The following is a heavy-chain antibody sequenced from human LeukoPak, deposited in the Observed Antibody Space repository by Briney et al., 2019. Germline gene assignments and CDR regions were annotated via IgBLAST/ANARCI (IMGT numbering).Heavy chain of an antibody. Sequence: ASVKVSCKASGYTLSSFGLSWVRQAPGQGLEWMGWITYYQGNTNAAERFRGRLTMTSDTSTNTAYMELRGLTSDDTATYYCAKQLCSSSGCHGVLPGAEDYWGQGTLVTVSS. V-gene: IGHV1-18*01. D-gene: IGHD2-8*01. CDR2: ITYYQGNT. CDR3: AKQLCSSSGCHGVLPGAEDY. CDR1: GYTLSSFG. J-gene: IGHJ4*02.